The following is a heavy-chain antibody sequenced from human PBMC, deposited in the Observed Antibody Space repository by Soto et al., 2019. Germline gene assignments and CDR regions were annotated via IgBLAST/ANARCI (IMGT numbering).Heavy chain of an antibody. D-gene: IGHD3-22*01. CDR2: ISGSGGST. CDR1: GFTFSCYA. V-gene: IGHV3-23*01. CDR3: ANADSRGGGYPVN. J-gene: IGHJ4*02. Sequence: PGGSLPLSCAASGFTFSCYAMSWVRQAPGKGLEWVSTISGSGGSTYYADSVKGRFTISRDNSKNTLYLQMNSLRAEDTAVYYCANADSRGGGYPVNWGQGTLVTVAS.